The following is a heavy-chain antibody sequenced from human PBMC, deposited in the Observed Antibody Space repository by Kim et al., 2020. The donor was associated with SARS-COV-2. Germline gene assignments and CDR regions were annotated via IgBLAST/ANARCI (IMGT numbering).Heavy chain of an antibody. V-gene: IGHV3-73*01. CDR1: GFIFTDSA. CDR3: TRVPPDPGSYYDACDI. J-gene: IGHJ3*02. CDR2: IRSKANSYAT. D-gene: IGHD3-10*01. Sequence: GGSLRLSCAASGFIFTDSAMHWVRQASGKGLEWVGRIRSKANSYATAYAASLKGRFTISRDDSKNTAYLQLNSLATEDTAVYYCTRVPPDPGSYYDACDIWGQGTMVTVSS.